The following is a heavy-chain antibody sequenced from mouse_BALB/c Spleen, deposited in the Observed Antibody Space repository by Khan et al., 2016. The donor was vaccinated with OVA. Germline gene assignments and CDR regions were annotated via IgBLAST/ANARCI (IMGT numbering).Heavy chain of an antibody. Sequence: QVQLKQSGAELARPGASVKLSCKASGYTFTDYYINWVKQRTGQGLEWIGEISPGSGDTYYNEKFKGTATLTADKSSSTAYMQLSSLTSEASAVYLGARRNYFGYTVAYWGQGTLVTVSA. V-gene: IGHV1-77*01. CDR2: ISPGSGDT. D-gene: IGHD1-2*01. CDR1: GYTFTDYY. J-gene: IGHJ3*01. CDR3: ARRNYFGYTVAY.